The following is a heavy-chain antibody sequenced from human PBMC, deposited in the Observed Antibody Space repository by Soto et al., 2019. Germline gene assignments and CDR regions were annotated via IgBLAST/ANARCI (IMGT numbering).Heavy chain of an antibody. CDR3: ARHRRAARFHTDYYYGMDV. V-gene: IGHV4-59*08. J-gene: IGHJ6*02. CDR2: IFYTGNT. D-gene: IGHD6-6*01. CDR1: GGSISSYY. Sequence: PSETLSLTCTVSGGSISSYYWSWIRQPPGEGLEWIGYIFYTGNTNYNPSLKSRVTISVDTSKNQFSLKLSSVTAADTAVYYCARHRRAARFHTDYYYGMDVWGQGTTVTVSS.